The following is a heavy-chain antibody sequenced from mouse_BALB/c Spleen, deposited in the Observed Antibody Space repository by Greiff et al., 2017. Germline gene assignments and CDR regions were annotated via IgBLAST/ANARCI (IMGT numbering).Heavy chain of an antibody. CDR3: ARGSYGNPFAY. D-gene: IGHD2-1*01. Sequence: EVQLQQSGPGLVKPSQSLSLTCTVTGYSITSDYAWNWIRQFPGNKLEWMGYISYSGSTSYNPSLKSRISITRDTSKNQFFLQLNSVTTEDTATYYCARGSYGNPFAYWGQGTLVTVYA. CDR1: GYSITSDYA. V-gene: IGHV3-2*02. J-gene: IGHJ3*01. CDR2: ISYSGST.